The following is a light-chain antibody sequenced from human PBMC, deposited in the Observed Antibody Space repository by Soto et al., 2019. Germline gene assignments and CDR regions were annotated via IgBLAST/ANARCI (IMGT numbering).Light chain of an antibody. J-gene: IGLJ2*01. Sequence: QSVLTQPASVSGSPGQSITISCTGTSSDIGAYSYVSWYQHHPGTAPKLMIYEVDSRPSGVSNRFSGSKSGNTASLTISGLQAEDEADYYCTSYTTSNTLLFGGGTKLTVL. CDR2: EVD. V-gene: IGLV2-14*01. CDR1: SSDIGAYSY. CDR3: TSYTTSNTLL.